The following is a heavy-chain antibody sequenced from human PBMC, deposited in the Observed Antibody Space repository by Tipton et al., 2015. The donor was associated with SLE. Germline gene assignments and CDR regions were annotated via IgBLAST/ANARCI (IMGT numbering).Heavy chain of an antibody. CDR2: IYATGIT. D-gene: IGHD3-10*01. V-gene: IGHV4-61*09. CDR1: GGSISSGSYY. Sequence: TLSLTCTASGGSISSGSYYWSWIRQPAGKGLEWIGHIYATGITNYNPSLKCQVTISVDTSKNQFPLKLSSVTAADTAVYYCASGFGELLIPQYWGQGALVTVSS. CDR3: ASGFGELLIPQY. J-gene: IGHJ4*02.